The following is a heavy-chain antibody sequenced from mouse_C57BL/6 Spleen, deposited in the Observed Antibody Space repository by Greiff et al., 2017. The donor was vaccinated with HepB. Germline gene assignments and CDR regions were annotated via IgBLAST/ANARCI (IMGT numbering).Heavy chain of an antibody. V-gene: IGHV3-6*01. D-gene: IGHD4-1*01. CDR2: ISYDGSN. CDR1: GYSITSGYY. Sequence: DVQLQESGPGLVKPSQSLSLTCSVTGYSITSGYYWNWTRQFPGNKLEWMGYISYDGSNNYNPSLKNRISITRDTSKNQFFLKLNSVTTEDTATYYCARDQDWGYFDYWGQGTTLTVSS. CDR3: ARDQDWGYFDY. J-gene: IGHJ2*01.